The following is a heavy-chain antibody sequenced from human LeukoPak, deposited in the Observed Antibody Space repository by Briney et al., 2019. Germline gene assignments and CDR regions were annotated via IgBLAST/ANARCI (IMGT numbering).Heavy chain of an antibody. CDR2: IIPIFGTA. V-gene: IGHV1-69*01. J-gene: IGHJ6*03. D-gene: IGHD6-13*01. Sequence: GSSVKVSCKASGGTFSSYAISWVRQAPGQGLEWMGGIIPIFGTANYAQKFQGRVTITADESTSTAYMELSSLRSEDTAVYYCALTKQQLELYYYYYMDVWGKGTTVTISS. CDR1: GGTFSSYA. CDR3: ALTKQQLELYYYYYMDV.